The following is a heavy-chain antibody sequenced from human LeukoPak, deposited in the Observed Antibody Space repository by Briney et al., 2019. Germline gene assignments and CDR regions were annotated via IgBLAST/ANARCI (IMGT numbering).Heavy chain of an antibody. Sequence: PGGSLRLSCAASGFTFNNYWMTWVRQAPGKGLEWVANIKQDGSEKYYVDSVRGRFTISRDNAKNSLYLQMNSLRAEDTAVYYCARSTPFDYWGQGTLVTVSS. CDR2: IKQDGSEK. CDR1: GFTFNNYW. J-gene: IGHJ4*02. V-gene: IGHV3-7*01. CDR3: ARSTPFDY. D-gene: IGHD2-15*01.